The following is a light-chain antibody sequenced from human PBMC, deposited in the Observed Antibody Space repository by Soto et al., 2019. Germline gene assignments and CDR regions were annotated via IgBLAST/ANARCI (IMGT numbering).Light chain of an antibody. Sequence: SYELTQPPSVSVAPGKTAKFSCGGSNIGSKSVHWYQQKPGQAPVLVIYDDSDRPSGIPERFSGSDSGNTATLTISRVEAGDEADYYCQVWDPSSEPPYVFGPGTKVTVL. CDR3: QVWDPSSEPPYV. CDR1: NIGSKS. CDR2: DDS. J-gene: IGLJ1*01. V-gene: IGLV3-21*04.